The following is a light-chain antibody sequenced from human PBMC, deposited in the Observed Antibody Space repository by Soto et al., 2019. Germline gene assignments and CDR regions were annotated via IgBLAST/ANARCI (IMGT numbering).Light chain of an antibody. V-gene: IGLV1-44*01. CDR1: SSNIGSNT. J-gene: IGLJ2*01. CDR3: ESWDDSLNGPGV. CDR2: SNN. Sequence: QSVLTQPPSASGTPGQRVTISCSGSSSNIGSNTVNWYQQLPGTAPKLLIYSNNQRPSGVPDRFSCSKSGTSASLAISGLQSEDEADYYCESWDDSLNGPGVFGGGTKLTVL.